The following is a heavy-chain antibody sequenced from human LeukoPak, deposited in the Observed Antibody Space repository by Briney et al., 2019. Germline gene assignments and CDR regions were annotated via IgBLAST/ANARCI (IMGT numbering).Heavy chain of an antibody. J-gene: IGHJ4*02. CDR2: FSPENGEA. D-gene: IGHD6-6*01. Sequence: ASVKVSFKVSGYTLSEVSMHWVRQPPGKGLEWMGGFSPENGEAVYAQKFQGRVTMTEDTSTDTATMDLSSLRSEVTAVYFCATYLSSSSSLFDYWGQGTLITVSS. V-gene: IGHV1-24*01. CDR1: GYTLSEVS. CDR3: ATYLSSSSSLFDY.